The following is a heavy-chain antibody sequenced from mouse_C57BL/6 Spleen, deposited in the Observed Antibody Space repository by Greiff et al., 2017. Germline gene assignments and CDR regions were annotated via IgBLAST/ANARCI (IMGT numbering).Heavy chain of an antibody. CDR2: INPSSGYT. CDR1: GYTFTSYT. J-gene: IGHJ2*01. Sequence: VKLQQSGAELARPGASVKMSCKASGYTFTSYTMHWVKQRPGQGLEWIGYINPSSGYTKYNQKFKDKATLTADKSSSTAYMQLSSLTSEDSAVYYCARFVYDGYYYFDYWGQGTTLTVSS. CDR3: ARFVYDGYYYFDY. D-gene: IGHD2-3*01. V-gene: IGHV1-4*01.